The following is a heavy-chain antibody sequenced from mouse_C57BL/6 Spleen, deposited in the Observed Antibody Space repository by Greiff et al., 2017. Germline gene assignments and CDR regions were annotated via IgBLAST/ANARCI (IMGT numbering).Heavy chain of an antibody. V-gene: IGHV1-42*01. J-gene: IGHJ2*01. CDR2: INPSTGGT. Sequence: EVQLQQSGPELVKPGASVKISCKASGYSFTGYYMNWVKQSPEKSLEWIGEINPSTGGTTYNQKFKAKATLTVDKSSSTAYMQLKSLTSEDSAVYYCASHYGSSYVDYWGQGTTLTVSS. D-gene: IGHD1-1*01. CDR3: ASHYGSSYVDY. CDR1: GYSFTGYY.